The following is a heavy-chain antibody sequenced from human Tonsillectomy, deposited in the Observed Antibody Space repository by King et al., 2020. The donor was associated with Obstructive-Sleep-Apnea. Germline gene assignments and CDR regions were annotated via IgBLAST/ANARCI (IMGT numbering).Heavy chain of an antibody. Sequence: LQLQESGPGLVKPSETLSLTCTVSGGSISSYSWSWIRQPPGKGLEWIGCIYYMGSSNYNPSLKSRVSISVDTSKNQFSLKRSSVTAADTAVYYCARISTRKSGFPLDYWGQGTLVTVSS. CDR1: GGSISSYS. J-gene: IGHJ4*02. CDR3: ARISTRKSGFPLDY. V-gene: IGHV4-59*08. CDR2: IYYMGSS. D-gene: IGHD3-22*01.